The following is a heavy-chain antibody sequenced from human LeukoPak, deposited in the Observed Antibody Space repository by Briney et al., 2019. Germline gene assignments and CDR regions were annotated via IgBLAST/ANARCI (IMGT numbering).Heavy chain of an antibody. CDR3: ARVNCGGDCPYYYYYYMDV. Sequence: SETLSLTCTVSGGSISSYYWSWIRQPPGKGLEWIGYIYYSGSTNYNPSLKSRVTISVDTSKNQFSLKLSSVTAADTAVYYCARVNCGGDCPYYYYYYMDVWGKGTTVTVSS. V-gene: IGHV4-59*01. CDR1: GGSISSYY. J-gene: IGHJ6*03. D-gene: IGHD2-21*02. CDR2: IYYSGST.